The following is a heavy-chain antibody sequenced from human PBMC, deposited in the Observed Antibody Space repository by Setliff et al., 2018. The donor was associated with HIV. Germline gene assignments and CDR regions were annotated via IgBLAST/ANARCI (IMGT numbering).Heavy chain of an antibody. V-gene: IGHV4-59*11. CDR2: THYSGRT. J-gene: IGHJ3*02. CDR1: GGSITSHY. Sequence: SETLSLTCTVSGGSITSHYWNWIRQPPGQGLEWIGFTHYSGRTSHNPSLTSRVTFSVDTSKNQFSLKLSSVTDVDTAIYYCARWGETETPTSVKAFDMWGQGTLVTVSS. CDR3: ARWGETETPTSVKAFDM. D-gene: IGHD1-26*01.